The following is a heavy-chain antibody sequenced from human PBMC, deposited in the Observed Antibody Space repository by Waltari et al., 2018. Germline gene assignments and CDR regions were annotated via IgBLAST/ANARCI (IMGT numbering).Heavy chain of an antibody. Sequence: QVQLAQSGGGMVQPGRYLRLSCAATEFTFSNYAMHRVRQAPGKGLEWVAGILYDGSNKYYADSVKGRLTISRDNSKNTLYLQMNSLRAEDTAVYYCAKDGMPYLWGQGTLVTVSS. J-gene: IGHJ5*02. CDR1: EFTFSNYA. CDR3: AKDGMPYL. D-gene: IGHD2-2*01. CDR2: ILYDGSNK. V-gene: IGHV3-30*18.